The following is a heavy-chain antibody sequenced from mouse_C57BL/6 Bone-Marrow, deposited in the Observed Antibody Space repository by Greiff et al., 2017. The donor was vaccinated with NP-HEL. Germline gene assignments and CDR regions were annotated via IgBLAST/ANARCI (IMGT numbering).Heavy chain of an antibody. Sequence: DVKLVESGGGLVKPGGSLKLSCAASGFTFSDYGMHWVRQAPEKGLEWVAYISRGSSTIYYADTVKGRFTISRDNAKNTLFLQMTSLRSEDTAMYYCARLDYWGQGTTLTVSS. J-gene: IGHJ2*01. CDR3: ARLDY. CDR2: ISRGSSTI. V-gene: IGHV5-17*01. CDR1: GFTFSDYG.